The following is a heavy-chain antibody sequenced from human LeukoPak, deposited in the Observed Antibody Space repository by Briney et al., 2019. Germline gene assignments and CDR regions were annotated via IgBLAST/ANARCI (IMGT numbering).Heavy chain of an antibody. CDR1: GFTFDDYA. D-gene: IGHD6-19*01. V-gene: IGHV3-43*02. Sequence: GGSLRLSCAASGFTFDDYAMHWVRQAPGKGLEWVSLISGDGGSTYYADSVKGRFTISRDNSKNSLYLQMNSLRTEDTALYYCAKGISRWEQWLDDYYYGMDVWGQGTTVTVSS. J-gene: IGHJ6*02. CDR3: AKGISRWEQWLDDYYYGMDV. CDR2: ISGDGGST.